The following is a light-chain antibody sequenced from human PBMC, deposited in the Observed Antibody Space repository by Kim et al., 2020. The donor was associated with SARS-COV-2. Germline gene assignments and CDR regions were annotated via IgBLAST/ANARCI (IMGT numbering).Light chain of an antibody. J-gene: IGLJ1*01. CDR3: AAWDDSLNGYV. CDR2: SNN. V-gene: IGLV1-44*01. CDR1: SSNIGSNT. Sequence: QSVLTQPPSASGTPGQRVNISCSGSSSNIGSNTVNWYQQLPGTATKLLIYSNNQRPSGVPDRFSGSKSGTSASLAISGLQSEDEADYYCAAWDDSLNGYVFGTGTQLTV.